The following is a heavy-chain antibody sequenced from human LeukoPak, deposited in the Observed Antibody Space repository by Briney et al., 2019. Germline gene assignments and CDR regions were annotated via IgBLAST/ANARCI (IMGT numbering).Heavy chain of an antibody. V-gene: IGHV3-9*01. J-gene: IGHJ4*02. D-gene: IGHD4-17*01. CDR2: ISWNSGSI. Sequence: PGGSLRLSCAASGFTFDDYAMHWVRQAPGKGLEWVSGISWNSGSIGYADSEKGRFTISRDNAKNSLYLQMNSLRAEDTALYYCAKASDYGLDYWGQGTLVTVSS. CDR3: AKASDYGLDY. CDR1: GFTFDDYA.